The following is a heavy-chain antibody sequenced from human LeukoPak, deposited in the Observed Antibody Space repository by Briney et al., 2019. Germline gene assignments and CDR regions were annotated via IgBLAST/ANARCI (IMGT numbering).Heavy chain of an antibody. CDR1: GFTFSSYA. CDR2: ISYDGTNK. Sequence: GGSLRLSCAASGFTFSSYAMHWVRQAPGKGLEWVAVISYDGTNKYYADSVKGRFTISRDNSKNTLYLQMNSLRAEDKAVYYCAKDLLYYFDYWGQGTLVTVSS. V-gene: IGHV3-30-3*01. J-gene: IGHJ4*02. CDR3: AKDLLYYFDY.